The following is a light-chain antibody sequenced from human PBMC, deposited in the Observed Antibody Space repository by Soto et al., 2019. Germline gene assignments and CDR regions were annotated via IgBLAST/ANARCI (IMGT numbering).Light chain of an antibody. V-gene: IGKV3-20*01. CDR2: GAS. CDR3: HQYGSSPRT. J-gene: IGKJ1*01. Sequence: ILLTQSPCTLSVSPGERATLSCRASQTVSSGYLAWYQQRRGQAPRLLIFGASSRATGIPARFSGSGSGTEFTLTISRLQPEDFAVYYCHQYGSSPRTFGQGTKVDI. CDR1: QTVSSGY.